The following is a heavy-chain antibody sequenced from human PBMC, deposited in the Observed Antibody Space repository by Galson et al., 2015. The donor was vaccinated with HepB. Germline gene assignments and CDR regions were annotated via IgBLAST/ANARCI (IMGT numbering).Heavy chain of an antibody. D-gene: IGHD2-15*01. CDR2: INPSGGST. Sequence: SVKVSCKASGYTFTSYYMHWVRQAPGQGLEWMGIINPSGGSTSYAQKFQGRVTMTRDTSTSTVYMELSSLRSEDTAVYYCARDHCSGGSCYSLWFDPWGQGTLVTVSS. J-gene: IGHJ5*02. CDR1: GYTFTSYY. CDR3: ARDHCSGGSCYSLWFDP. V-gene: IGHV1-46*01.